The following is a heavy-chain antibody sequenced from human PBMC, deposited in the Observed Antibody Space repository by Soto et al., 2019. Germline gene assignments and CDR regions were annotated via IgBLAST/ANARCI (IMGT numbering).Heavy chain of an antibody. CDR1: GYSFTSYW. V-gene: IGHV5-51*01. J-gene: IGHJ6*02. CDR3: ARVAAAGPPRDYYYYGMDV. D-gene: IGHD6-13*01. CDR2: IYPGDSDT. Sequence: PGESLKISCKGSGYSFTSYWIGWVRQMPGKGLEWMGIIYPGDSDTRYSPSFQGQVTISADKSISTAYLQWSSLKASDTAMYYCARVAAAGPPRDYYYYGMDVWGQGTMVTVSS.